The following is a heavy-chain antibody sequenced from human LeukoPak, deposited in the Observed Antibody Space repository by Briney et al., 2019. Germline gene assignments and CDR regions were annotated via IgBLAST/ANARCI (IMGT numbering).Heavy chain of an antibody. CDR1: GFTFSDYW. Sequence: GGSLRLSCAASGFTFSDYWMHWVRQVPGKGLVWVSRINSDGSSTTYADSVRGRFTISGDYAKNTLYLQMNNLRADDTAVYYCCATKPDSDFWGQGTMVTVSS. J-gene: IGHJ1*01. CDR3: CATKPDSDF. V-gene: IGHV3-74*01. D-gene: IGHD1-14*01. CDR2: INSDGSST.